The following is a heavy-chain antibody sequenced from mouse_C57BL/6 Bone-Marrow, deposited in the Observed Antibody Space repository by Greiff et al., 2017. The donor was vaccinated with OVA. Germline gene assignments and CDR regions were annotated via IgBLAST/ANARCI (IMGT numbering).Heavy chain of an antibody. CDR3: ARDRDYGSSYVYFDV. CDR1: GYSITSGYY. J-gene: IGHJ1*03. CDR2: ISYDGSN. Sequence: DVQLVESGPGLVKPSQSLSLTCSVTGYSITSGYYWNWIRQFPGNKLEWMGYISYDGSNNYNPSLKNRISITRDTSKNQFFLKLNSVTTEDTATYYCARDRDYGSSYVYFDVWGTGTTVTVSS. D-gene: IGHD1-1*01. V-gene: IGHV3-6*01.